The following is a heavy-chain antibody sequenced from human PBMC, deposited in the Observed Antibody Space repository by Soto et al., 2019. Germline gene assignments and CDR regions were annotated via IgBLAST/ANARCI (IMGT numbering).Heavy chain of an antibody. CDR1: GFTFSSYG. D-gene: IGHD6-19*01. CDR2: IWYDGSNK. CDR3: ARDRYSSAWYDLDY. J-gene: IGHJ4*02. V-gene: IGHV3-33*01. Sequence: QVQLVESGGGVVQPGRSLRLSCAASGFTFSSYGMHWVRQAPGKGLEWVAVIWYDGSNKYYADSVKGRFTISRDNSKNTLYLQMNSLGAEDTAVYYCARDRYSSAWYDLDYWGQGTLVTVAS.